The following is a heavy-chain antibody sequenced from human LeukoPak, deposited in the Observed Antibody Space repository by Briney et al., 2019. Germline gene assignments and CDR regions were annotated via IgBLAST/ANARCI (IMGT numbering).Heavy chain of an antibody. CDR2: IYTSGST. Sequence: SETLSLTCTVSGGSISSGSYYWSWIRQPAGKGLEWIGRIYTSGSTNYNPSLKSRVTISVDTSKNQFSLKLSSVTAADTAVYYCARDTYGDYGGGAFDIWGQGTMVTVSS. D-gene: IGHD4-17*01. CDR1: GGSISSGSYY. V-gene: IGHV4-61*02. CDR3: ARDTYGDYGGGAFDI. J-gene: IGHJ3*02.